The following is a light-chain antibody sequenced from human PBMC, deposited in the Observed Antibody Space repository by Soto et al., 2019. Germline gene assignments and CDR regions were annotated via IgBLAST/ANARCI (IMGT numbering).Light chain of an antibody. CDR2: ASS. J-gene: IGKJ1*01. CDR1: QNIDNM. V-gene: IGKV3-15*01. CDR3: QQYKFWRT. Sequence: IVMTQSPATLSVSPWERATLSCRADQNIDNMLAWYQQRPAQAPRLLIYASSTRATGIPARFSGSGSGTEFTLTISGLQSEYFGVYYCQQYKFWRTFGQGTNVEIK.